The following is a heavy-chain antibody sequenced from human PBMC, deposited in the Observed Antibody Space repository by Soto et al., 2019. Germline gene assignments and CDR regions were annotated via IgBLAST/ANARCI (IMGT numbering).Heavy chain of an antibody. J-gene: IGHJ4*02. CDR3: ARGGSTASYSGYELDY. D-gene: IGHD5-12*01. CDR1: GGTFSSYA. CDR2: IIPIFGTA. Sequence: QVQLVQSGAEVKKPGSSVKVSCKASGGTFSSYAISWVRQAPGQGLEWMGGIIPIFGTANYAQKFQGRVTITADKSTSTAYMELSSLRSEDTAVYHCARGGSTASYSGYELDYWGQGTLVTVSS. V-gene: IGHV1-69*06.